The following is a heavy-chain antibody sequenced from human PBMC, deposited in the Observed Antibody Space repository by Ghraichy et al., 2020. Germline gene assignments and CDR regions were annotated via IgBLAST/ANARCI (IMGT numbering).Heavy chain of an antibody. V-gene: IGHV3-15*01. CDR3: TTDERWDSSGYDY. D-gene: IGHD3-22*01. CDR2: IKSKTDGGTT. Sequence: GSLRLSCAASGFTFSNAWMSWVRQAPGKGLEWVGRIKSKTDGGTTDYAAPVKGRFTISRDDSKNTLYLQMNSLKTEDTAVYYCTTDERWDSSGYDYWGQGTLVTVSS. J-gene: IGHJ4*02. CDR1: GFTFSNAW.